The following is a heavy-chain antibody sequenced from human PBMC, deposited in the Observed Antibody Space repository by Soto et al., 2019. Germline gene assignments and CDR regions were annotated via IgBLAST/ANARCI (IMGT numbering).Heavy chain of an antibody. CDR3: APRRAGQWLPRNATFDT. CDR2: ISSSSSYI. Sequence: GGSLRLSCAASGFTFSSYSMNWVRQAPGKGLEWVSSISSSSSYIYYADSVKGRFTISRDNAKNSLYLQMNSLRAEDTAVYYCAPRRAGQWLPRNATFDTWGQGTMVTVSS. J-gene: IGHJ3*02. V-gene: IGHV3-21*01. D-gene: IGHD6-19*01. CDR1: GFTFSSYS.